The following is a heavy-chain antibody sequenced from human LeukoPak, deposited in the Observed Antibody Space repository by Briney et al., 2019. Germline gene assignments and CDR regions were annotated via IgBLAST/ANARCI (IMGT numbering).Heavy chain of an antibody. CDR2: IYPDDSET. CDR3: ARQRGYRMTKDGFDV. Sequence: GESLKISCKGSGYSFTSYWIGWVRHLPGKGLEWMTTIYPDDSETRYSPSLQGQVTISADKSINTAYLQWSSLKASDSGMYYCARQRGYRMTKDGFDVWGQGTMVTVSA. D-gene: IGHD2-2*03. CDR1: GYSFTSYW. V-gene: IGHV5-51*01. J-gene: IGHJ3*01.